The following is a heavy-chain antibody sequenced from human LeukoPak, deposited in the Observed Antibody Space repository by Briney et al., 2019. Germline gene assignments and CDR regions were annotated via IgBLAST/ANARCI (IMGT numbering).Heavy chain of an antibody. CDR3: AREGGRLDDWDAFDI. CDR1: GFTFSSYA. J-gene: IGHJ3*02. D-gene: IGHD3-9*01. CDR2: ISYDGSNK. V-gene: IGHV3-30-3*01. Sequence: GGSLRLSCAASGFTFSSYAMHWVRQAPGKGLEWVAVISYDGSNKYYADSVKGRFTISRDNSKNTLYLQMNSLRAEDTAVYYCAREGGRLDDWDAFDIWGQGTMVTVSS.